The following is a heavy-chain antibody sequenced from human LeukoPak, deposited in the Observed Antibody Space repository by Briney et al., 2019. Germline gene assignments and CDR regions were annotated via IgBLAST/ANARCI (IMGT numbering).Heavy chain of an antibody. J-gene: IGHJ4*02. CDR3: ARVESSSWYFDY. CDR2: INPNSGGT. D-gene: IGHD6-13*01. Sequence: APVKVSCKASGYTFTGYYMHWVRQAPGQGLEWMGWINPNSGGTNYAQKFQGRVTMTRDTSISTAYMELSRLRSDDTAVYYCARVESSSWYFDYWGQGTLVTVSP. CDR1: GYTFTGYY. V-gene: IGHV1-2*02.